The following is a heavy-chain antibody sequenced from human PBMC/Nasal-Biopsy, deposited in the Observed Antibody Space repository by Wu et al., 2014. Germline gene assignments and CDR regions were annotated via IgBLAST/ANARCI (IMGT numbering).Heavy chain of an antibody. CDR3: ARTFASSARWFDP. CDR1: GDSFSSGSYS. J-gene: IGHJ5*02. Sequence: TLSLTCTVSGDSFSSGSYSWGWIRQSPGTGLEWIGYISYTGTTYYNPSLKGRGTVSADTSNNLFSLRLSSVTAADTAVYFCARTFASSARWFDPWGQGILVTVSS. CDR2: ISYTGTT. D-gene: IGHD2-21*01. V-gene: IGHV4-31*03.